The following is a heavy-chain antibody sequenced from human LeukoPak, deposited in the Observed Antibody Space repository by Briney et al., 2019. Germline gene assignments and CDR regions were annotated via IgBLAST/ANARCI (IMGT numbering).Heavy chain of an antibody. CDR3: VYGDYESYFDY. Sequence: GESLKISCKGSGYSFTSYWIGWVRRMPGKGPEWMGIIYPGDSDTRYSPSFQGQVTISADKSISTAYLQWSSLKASDTAMYYCVYGDYESYFDYWGQGTLVTVSS. V-gene: IGHV5-51*01. CDR2: IYPGDSDT. D-gene: IGHD4-17*01. J-gene: IGHJ4*02. CDR1: GYSFTSYW.